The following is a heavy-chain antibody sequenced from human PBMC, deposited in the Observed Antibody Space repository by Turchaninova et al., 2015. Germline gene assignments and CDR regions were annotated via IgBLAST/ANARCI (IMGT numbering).Heavy chain of an antibody. Sequence: QVQLQQWGAGLLKPSENVSLTCAVYGGSFSGHFWSWIRQPPGKGLAWIEKINHSGNNNYNPSLKSRVTISVDTAKNQFSLRLTSVTAADTAVYYCARLPNWNYDFRIDSWGRGTLVTVSS. CDR2: INHSGNN. V-gene: IGHV4-34*01. J-gene: IGHJ4*02. CDR3: ARLPNWNYDFRIDS. D-gene: IGHD1-7*01. CDR1: GGSFSGHF.